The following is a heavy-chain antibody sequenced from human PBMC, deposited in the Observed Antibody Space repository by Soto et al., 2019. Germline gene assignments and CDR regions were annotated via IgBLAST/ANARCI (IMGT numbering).Heavy chain of an antibody. V-gene: IGHV1-8*01. J-gene: IGHJ4*02. D-gene: IGHD3-10*01. CDR2: INPNSGNI. CDR1: GDTFTTYD. CDR3: ARGRASGSYYLLDY. Sequence: ASVKVSCKASGDTFTTYDINWVRQATGHGLEWMGWINPNSGNIGYAQRFQGRVTMTRDTAIRAAYMEVSSLRSDDTAVYYCARGRASGSYYLLDYWGQGTLVTVSS.